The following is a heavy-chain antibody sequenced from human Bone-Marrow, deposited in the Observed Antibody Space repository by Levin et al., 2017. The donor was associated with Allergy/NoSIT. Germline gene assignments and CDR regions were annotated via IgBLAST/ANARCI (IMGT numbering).Heavy chain of an antibody. CDR2: INSDGTRT. J-gene: IGHJ6*02. Sequence: QAGGSLRLSCAASGFTFNNYWMHWVRQDPGKGLLWLSRINSDGTRTIYADSVKGRFTISRDNANNTLYLQMSSLRVEDTGVYYCARGDQWLVWGWYLGIDVWGQGTTVTVSS. CDR1: GFTFNNYW. D-gene: IGHD6-19*01. V-gene: IGHV3-74*01. CDR3: ARGDQWLVWGWYLGIDV.